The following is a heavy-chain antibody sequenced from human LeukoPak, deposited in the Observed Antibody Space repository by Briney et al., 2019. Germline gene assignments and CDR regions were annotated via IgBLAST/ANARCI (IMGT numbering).Heavy chain of an antibody. CDR1: GFTFSGSA. J-gene: IGHJ4*02. V-gene: IGHV3-73*01. Sequence: PGGSLRLSCAASGFTFSGSAMHWVRQASGKGLEWVGRIRTKSNNYATTYGASVKGRFTTSRDDSKNTAYLQMNSLKTEDTAVYYCANYDNSGNYYVNYWGQGTLVTVSS. D-gene: IGHD3-22*01. CDR2: IRTKSNNYAT. CDR3: ANYDNSGNYYVNY.